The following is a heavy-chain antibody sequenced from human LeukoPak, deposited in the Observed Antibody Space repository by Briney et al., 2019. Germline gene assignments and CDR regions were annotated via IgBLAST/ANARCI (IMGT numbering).Heavy chain of an antibody. CDR3: AEDSSMVTTRAPYYNYYLDV. J-gene: IGHJ6*03. D-gene: IGHD4-17*01. CDR1: GYTFTGYY. CDR2: TNPNSGGT. V-gene: IGHV1-2*02. Sequence: AAVKESCKASGYTFTGYYMHWVRQPPGQGLEWMGWTNPNSGGTNYAQKFQGRVTMTRDTSISTAYMELSRLRSDDTAVYYCAEDSSMVTTRAPYYNYYLDVWGGGTAVTVSS.